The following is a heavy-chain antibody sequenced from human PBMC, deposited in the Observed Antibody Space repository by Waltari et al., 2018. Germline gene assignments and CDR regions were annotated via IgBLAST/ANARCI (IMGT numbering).Heavy chain of an antibody. CDR2: ISSIGSTI. CDR1: GFTFSSYE. J-gene: IGHJ6*02. CDR3: ARDLGRGQLALVYYYYYYGMDV. V-gene: IGHV3-48*03. Sequence: EVQLVESGGGLVQPGGSLRLSCAASGFTFSSYEMNWVRQAPGKGLEWVSYISSIGSTIYYADSVKGRFTISRDNAKNSLYLQMNSLRAEDTAVYYCARDLGRGQLALVYYYYYYGMDVWGQGTTVTVSS. D-gene: IGHD6-6*01.